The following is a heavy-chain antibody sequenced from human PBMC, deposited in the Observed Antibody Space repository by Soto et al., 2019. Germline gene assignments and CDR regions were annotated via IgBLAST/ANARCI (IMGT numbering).Heavy chain of an antibody. Sequence: QVQLVQSGAEVKKPGASVKVSCKASGYTFTSYGISWVRQAPGQGLEWMGWISAYNGNTNYAQKLQGRVTMTTDTSTSTAYRTLRSLVSDDTAVYTGASKDSPVDYWGQGPLVTVSS. D-gene: IGHD2-15*01. J-gene: IGHJ4*02. CDR3: ASKDSPVDY. CDR2: ISAYNGNT. CDR1: GYTFTSYG. V-gene: IGHV1-18*01.